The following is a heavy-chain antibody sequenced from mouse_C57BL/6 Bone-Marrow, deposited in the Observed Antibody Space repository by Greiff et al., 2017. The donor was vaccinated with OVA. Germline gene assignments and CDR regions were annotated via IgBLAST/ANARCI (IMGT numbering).Heavy chain of an antibody. CDR2: ISNLAYSI. Sequence: EVMLVESGGGLVQPGGSLKLSCAASGFTFSDYGMAWVRQAPRQGPEWVAFISNLAYSIYYADTVTGRFTISRETAKHTRSLEMCSLRSEDTAMYYCASHGSTNWYFDVWGTGTTVTVSS. CDR1: GFTFSDYG. V-gene: IGHV5-15*01. D-gene: IGHD1-1*01. CDR3: ASHGSTNWYFDV. J-gene: IGHJ1*03.